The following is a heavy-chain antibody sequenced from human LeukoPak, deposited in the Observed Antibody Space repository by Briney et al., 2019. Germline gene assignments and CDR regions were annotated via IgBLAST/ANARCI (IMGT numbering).Heavy chain of an antibody. D-gene: IGHD2-2*01. CDR2: IIPIFGTA. Sequence: ASVKVSCKASGGTFSSYAISWVRQAPGQGLEWMGGIIPIFGTANYAQKFQGRVTITADESTSTAYMELSSLRSEDTAVYYCARGRDIVVVPAALDYWGQGTLVTVSS. J-gene: IGHJ4*02. V-gene: IGHV1-69*13. CDR1: GGTFSSYA. CDR3: ARGRDIVVVPAALDY.